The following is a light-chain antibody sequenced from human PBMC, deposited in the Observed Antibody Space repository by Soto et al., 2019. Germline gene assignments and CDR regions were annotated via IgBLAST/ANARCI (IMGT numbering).Light chain of an antibody. Sequence: EILLTQSPGTLSLSPEDTATLSCRPIQSVSSSYLAWYQQKPGQAPRLLMHDASTRANGITARFSGSGSGTEFTLTITSLQREDFAIYYCQQYNSWPPLTFGQGTRLEIK. CDR1: QSVSSSY. V-gene: IGKV3-15*01. CDR2: DAS. J-gene: IGKJ5*01. CDR3: QQYNSWPPLT.